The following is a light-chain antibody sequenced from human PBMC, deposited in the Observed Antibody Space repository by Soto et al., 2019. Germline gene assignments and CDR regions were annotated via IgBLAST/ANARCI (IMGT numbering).Light chain of an antibody. J-gene: IGKJ1*01. CDR3: QQYNNWPPAWT. CDR1: QSVRSN. CDR2: GAS. V-gene: IGKV3-15*01. Sequence: EIVLTQSPGTLSLSPGARAPLSCRASQSVRSNLAWYQQKPGQSPRLLIYGASTRATGIPARFSGSGSGTQFTLTISSLQSEDFAVYYCQQYNNWPPAWTFGQGTKVDIK.